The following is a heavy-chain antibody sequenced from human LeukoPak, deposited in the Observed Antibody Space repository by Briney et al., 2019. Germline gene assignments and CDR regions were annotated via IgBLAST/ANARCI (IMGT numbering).Heavy chain of an antibody. V-gene: IGHV1-46*01. CDR2: INPSGGST. CDR1: GYTFTSYY. D-gene: IGHD3-22*01. J-gene: IGHJ4*02. Sequence: ASVKVSCKASGYTFTSYYMHWVRQAPGQGLEWMGIINPSGGSTSYAQKFQGRVTMTRDTSTSTVYMEPSSLRSEDTAVYYCARAPRYDSSGYYFIRWGQGTLVTVSS. CDR3: ARAPRYDSSGYYFIR.